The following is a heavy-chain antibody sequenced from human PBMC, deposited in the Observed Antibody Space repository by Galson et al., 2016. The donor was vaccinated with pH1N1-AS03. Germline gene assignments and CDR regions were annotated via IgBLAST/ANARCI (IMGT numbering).Heavy chain of an antibody. CDR3: ARDPRGPCSSATCATTYCFGMAG. CDR2: INPNNGVT. J-gene: IGHJ4*01. Sequence: SCKASGYIFTGFYVHWVRQAPGQGLEWMGWINPNNGVTNYAQKFQAWVTMTGDTSIRTAYMALYGLKSDDTAVYYCARDPRGPCSSATCATTYCFGMAGWGQGVLVTVSS. CDR1: GYIFTGFY. V-gene: IGHV1-2*04. D-gene: IGHD2-21*02.